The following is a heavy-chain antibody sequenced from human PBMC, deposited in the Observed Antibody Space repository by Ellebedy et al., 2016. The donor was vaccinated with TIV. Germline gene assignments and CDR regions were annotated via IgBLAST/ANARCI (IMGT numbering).Heavy chain of an antibody. V-gene: IGHV3-23*01. D-gene: IGHD3-16*01. Sequence: GGSLRLXXATSGFIFSSYALTWVRQAPGKGLEWVSTIRGDYGSSYYADSVKGRFTISKDSSTNTLYLQMNSLRAEDTAIYYCSKGASLWVTDAFHIWGRGTMVTVSS. CDR3: SKGASLWVTDAFHI. J-gene: IGHJ3*02. CDR1: GFIFSSYA. CDR2: IRGDYGSS.